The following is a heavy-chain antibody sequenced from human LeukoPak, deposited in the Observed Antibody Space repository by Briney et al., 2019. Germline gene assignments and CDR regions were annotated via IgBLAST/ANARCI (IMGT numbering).Heavy chain of an antibody. CDR1: GFVFGGYW. D-gene: IGHD6-19*01. CDR2: INHDGSQK. V-gene: IGHV3-7*03. Sequence: GGSLRLSCVGSGFVFGGYWMTWVRQAPGKGLECVANINHDGSQKYYVDAVKGRFTISRDNAQNSLFLQMNRLTAEDTALYYCARGRLSSESASGWFPGYWGQGTLVTVFS. CDR3: ARGRLSSESASGWFPGY. J-gene: IGHJ4*02.